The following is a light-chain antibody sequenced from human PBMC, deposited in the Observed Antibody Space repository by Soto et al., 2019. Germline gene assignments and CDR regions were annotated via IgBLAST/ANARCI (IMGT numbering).Light chain of an antibody. CDR2: EVS. J-gene: IGKJ5*01. CDR3: MQSTQLPPT. CDR1: QSLLHITGETF. V-gene: IGKV2D-29*02. Sequence: DVVMTQTPLSLSVAPGQPASISCKSSQSLLHITGETFLFWYLQKPGQSPQLLIYEVSTRVSGVPDRFSGSGSGTDFTLEISRVENDDVGSYYCMQSTQLPPTFGQGTRLGIE.